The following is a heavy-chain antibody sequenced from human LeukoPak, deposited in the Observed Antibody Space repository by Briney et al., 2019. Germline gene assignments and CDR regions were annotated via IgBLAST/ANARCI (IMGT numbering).Heavy chain of an antibody. CDR3: AMVSQSVYCSGGSCSSFDY. Sequence: SETLSLTCTVSGGSISSSSYYWGWIRQPPGKGLEWIGSIYYSGSTYYNPSLKSRVTISVDTSKNQFSLKLSSVTAADTAVYYCAMVSQSVYCSGGSCSSFDYWGQGTLVTVSS. CDR2: IYYSGST. V-gene: IGHV4-39*07. J-gene: IGHJ4*02. D-gene: IGHD2-15*01. CDR1: GGSISSSSYY.